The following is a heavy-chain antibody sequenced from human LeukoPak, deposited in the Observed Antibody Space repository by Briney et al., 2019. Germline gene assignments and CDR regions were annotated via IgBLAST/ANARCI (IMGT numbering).Heavy chain of an antibody. CDR2: IIPILGIA. CDR3: ARDLGYSSSSDAFDI. D-gene: IGHD6-13*01. CDR1: GGTFSSYA. Sequence: SVKVSCKASGGTFSSYAISWVRQAPGQGLEWMGRIIPILGIADYAQKFQGRVTITRNTSISTAYMELSSLRSEDTAVYYCARDLGYSSSSDAFDIWGQGTMVTVSS. V-gene: IGHV1-69*04. J-gene: IGHJ3*02.